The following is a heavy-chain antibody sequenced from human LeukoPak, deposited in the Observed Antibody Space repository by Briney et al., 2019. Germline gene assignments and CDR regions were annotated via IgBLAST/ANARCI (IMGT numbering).Heavy chain of an antibody. Sequence: GGPLRLSCAASGFTFSGSAMHWVRQASGKGLEGVGRIRSKANSYATAYAASVKGRFTISRDDSKNTAYLQMNNLNTEDTAVYYCTPSLYDILSGSDYWGQGTLVTVSS. CDR3: TPSLYDILSGSDY. CDR1: GFTFSGSA. J-gene: IGHJ4*02. D-gene: IGHD3-9*01. CDR2: IRSKANSYAT. V-gene: IGHV3-73*01.